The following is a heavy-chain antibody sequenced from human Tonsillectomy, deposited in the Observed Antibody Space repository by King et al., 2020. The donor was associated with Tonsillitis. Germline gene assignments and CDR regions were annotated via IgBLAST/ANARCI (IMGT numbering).Heavy chain of an antibody. J-gene: IGHJ4*02. Sequence: VQLVESGGGLRQPGGSLRLSCAASGFTFSSHAMSWVRQAPGTGLEWVSAISNSGDKKYYEDSVRGRFTISRDNSKNTVHLEMDGLRAEDTAIYFCAKEREEWLIRGGAFDSWGQGTLVTVSS. CDR2: ISNSGDKK. V-gene: IGHV3-23*04. CDR3: AKEREEWLIRGGAFDS. CDR1: GFTFSSHA. D-gene: IGHD6-19*01.